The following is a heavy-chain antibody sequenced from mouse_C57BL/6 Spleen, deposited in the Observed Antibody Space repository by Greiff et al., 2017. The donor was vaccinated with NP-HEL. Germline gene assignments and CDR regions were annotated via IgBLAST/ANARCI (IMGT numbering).Heavy chain of an antibody. CDR1: GFNIKNTY. Sequence: EVQLQQSVAELVRPGASVKLSCTASGFNIKNTYMHWVKQRPEQGLEWIGRIDPASGNTKYAPKFQGKATITADTSSNTAYLQLSSLTSEDTAIYYCALIYYGYDVGDYYAMDYWGQGTSVTVSS. D-gene: IGHD2-2*01. CDR3: ALIYYGYDVGDYYAMDY. CDR2: IDPASGNT. V-gene: IGHV14-3*01. J-gene: IGHJ4*01.